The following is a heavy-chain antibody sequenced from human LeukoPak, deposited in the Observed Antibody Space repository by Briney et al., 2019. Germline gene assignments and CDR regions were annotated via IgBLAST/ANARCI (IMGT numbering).Heavy chain of an antibody. CDR3: AREASGYYRDF. CDR1: GFTFSSYS. D-gene: IGHD3-3*01. Sequence: PGGSLRLSCAASGFTFSSYSMNWVCQAPGKGLEWVSSISSSSSYIYYADSVKGRFTISRDNAKNSLYLQMNSLRAEDTAVYYCAREASGYYRDFWGQGTLVTVSS. CDR2: ISSSSSYI. V-gene: IGHV3-21*01. J-gene: IGHJ4*02.